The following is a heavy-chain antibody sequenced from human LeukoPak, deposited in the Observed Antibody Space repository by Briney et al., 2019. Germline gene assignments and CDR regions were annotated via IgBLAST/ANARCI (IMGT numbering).Heavy chain of an antibody. CDR3: ARDLMWGFDY. CDR2: IRYDGSNK. V-gene: IGHV3-30*02. D-gene: IGHD7-27*01. CDR1: GFTFSSYG. J-gene: IGHJ4*02. Sequence: AGGSLRLSCAASGFTFSSYGMHWVRQAPGKGREWVAFIRYDGSNKYYADSVRGRFTISRDNSKNTLYLQMNSLTPEDTALYLCARDLMWGFDYWGQGTLVTVSS.